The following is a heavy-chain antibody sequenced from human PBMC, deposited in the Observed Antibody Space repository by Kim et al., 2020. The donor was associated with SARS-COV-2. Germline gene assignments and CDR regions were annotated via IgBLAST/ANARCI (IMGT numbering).Heavy chain of an antibody. V-gene: IGHV4-39*01. Sequence: SETLSLTCTVSGGSISSSSYYWGWIRQPPGKGLEWIGSIYYSGSTYYNPSLKSRVTISVDTSKNQFSLKLSSVTAADTAVYYCARRVYYYGMDVWGQGTTVTVSS. CDR2: IYYSGST. J-gene: IGHJ6*02. CDR1: GGSISSSSYY. CDR3: ARRVYYYGMDV.